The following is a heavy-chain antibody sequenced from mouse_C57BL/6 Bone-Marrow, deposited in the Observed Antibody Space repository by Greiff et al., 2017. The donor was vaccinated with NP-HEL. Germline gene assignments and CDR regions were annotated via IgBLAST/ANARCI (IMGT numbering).Heavy chain of an antibody. J-gene: IGHJ2*01. CDR1: GYAFSSSW. CDR3: AREGARFDY. Sequence: QVQLQQSGPELVKPGASVKISCKASGYAFSSSWMNWVKQRPGKGLEWIGRIYPGDGDTNYNGKFKGKATLTADKSSSTAYMQLSSLTSEDSAVYFCAREGARFDYWGQGTTLTVSS. CDR2: IYPGDGDT. V-gene: IGHV1-82*01.